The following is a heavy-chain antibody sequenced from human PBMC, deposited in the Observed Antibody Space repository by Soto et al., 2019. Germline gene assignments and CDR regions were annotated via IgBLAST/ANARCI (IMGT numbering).Heavy chain of an antibody. V-gene: IGHV3-30*18. CDR3: AKDIGPLYGVIYY. Sequence: GGSLRLSCAASVFTFSSYGMHWVRQAPGKGLEWVAVISYDGSNKYYADSVKGRFTISRDNSKNTLYLQMNSLRAEDTAVYYCAKDIGPLYGVIYYWGQGTLVTVSS. J-gene: IGHJ4*02. CDR1: VFTFSSYG. D-gene: IGHD4-17*01. CDR2: ISYDGSNK.